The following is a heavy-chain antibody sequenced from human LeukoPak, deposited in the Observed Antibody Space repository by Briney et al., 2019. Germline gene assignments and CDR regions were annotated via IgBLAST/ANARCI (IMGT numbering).Heavy chain of an antibody. CDR1: GFTFSDYY. J-gene: IGHJ4*02. V-gene: IGHV3-11*04. CDR2: ISSSGSTI. D-gene: IGHD6-13*01. Sequence: GGSLRLSCAASGFTFSDYYMSWIRQAPGKGLEWVSYISSSGSTIYYADSVKGRFTISRDNAKNTLYLQMNSLRAEDTAVYYCAKKGSSSWTTLDYWGQGTLVTVSS. CDR3: AKKGSSSWTTLDY.